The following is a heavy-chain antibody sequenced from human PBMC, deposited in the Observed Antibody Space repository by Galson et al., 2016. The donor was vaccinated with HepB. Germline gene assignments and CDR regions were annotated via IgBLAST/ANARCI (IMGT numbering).Heavy chain of an antibody. V-gene: IGHV4-59*01. Sequence: TLSLTCSVSGGSIGSFYWGWIRQTPGKGLEWLGYIYFSGSYNYNPSLKSRVTISIDTSKDQFSLNLKSVTAAGTAVYYCARGGEVAGTYFQYWGRGTLVTVSS. J-gene: IGHJ1*01. CDR2: IYFSGSY. CDR3: ARGGEVAGTYFQY. CDR1: GGSIGSFY. D-gene: IGHD6-19*01.